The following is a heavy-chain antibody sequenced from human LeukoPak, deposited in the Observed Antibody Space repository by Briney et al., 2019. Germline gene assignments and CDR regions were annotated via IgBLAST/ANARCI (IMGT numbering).Heavy chain of an antibody. CDR2: IYDRGNT. V-gene: IGHV4-59*01. Sequence: SETLSLTCAVYGGSFSGYYWSWIRQPPGKGLEWIGYIYDRGNTNYNPSLKSRVTISVDRSKNQFSLSLNSVTAADTAVYYCARVRYDSNHYYYFFDDWGQGTLVTVSS. D-gene: IGHD3-22*01. CDR3: ARVRYDSNHYYYFFDD. J-gene: IGHJ4*02. CDR1: GGSFSGYY.